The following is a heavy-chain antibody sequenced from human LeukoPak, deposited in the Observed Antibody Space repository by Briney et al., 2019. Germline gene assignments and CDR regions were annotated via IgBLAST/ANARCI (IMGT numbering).Heavy chain of an antibody. CDR2: IYYSGST. D-gene: IGHD5-18*01. J-gene: IGHJ4*02. CDR1: GGSISSYY. CDR3: ARGAYIYGHPPSLDY. V-gene: IGHV4-59*01. Sequence: SETLSLTCTVSGGSISSYYWSWIRQPPGKGLEWIGYIYYSGSTNYNPSLKSRVTISVDTSKNQFSLKLSSVTPADTAVYYCARGAYIYGHPPSLDYWGQGTLVTVSS.